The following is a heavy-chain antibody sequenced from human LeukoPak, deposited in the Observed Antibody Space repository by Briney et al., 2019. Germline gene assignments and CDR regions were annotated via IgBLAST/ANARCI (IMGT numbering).Heavy chain of an antibody. D-gene: IGHD3-10*01. CDR3: ARDPKLLWFGYHDY. CDR1: GYTFTSYA. Sequence: ASVKVSCKASGYTFTSYAMNWVRQAPGQGLEWMGWINTNTGNPTYAQGFTGRFVFSLDTSASTAYLQISSLKAEDTAVYYCARDPKLLWFGYHDYWGQGTLVTVSS. CDR2: INTNTGNP. V-gene: IGHV7-4-1*02. J-gene: IGHJ4*02.